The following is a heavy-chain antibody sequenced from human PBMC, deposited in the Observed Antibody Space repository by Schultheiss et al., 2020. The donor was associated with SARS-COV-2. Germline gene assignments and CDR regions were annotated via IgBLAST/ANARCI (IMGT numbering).Heavy chain of an antibody. CDR3: AREGYMVRGVTIYSLDY. Sequence: GGSLRLSCAASGFTFSSYAMSWVRQAPGKGLEWVSAISGSGGSTYYADSVKGRFTISRDNSKNTLYLQMNSLRAEDTAVYYCAREGYMVRGVTIYSLDYWGQGTLVTVSS. J-gene: IGHJ4*02. CDR1: GFTFSSYA. CDR2: ISGSGGST. D-gene: IGHD3-10*01. V-gene: IGHV3-23*01.